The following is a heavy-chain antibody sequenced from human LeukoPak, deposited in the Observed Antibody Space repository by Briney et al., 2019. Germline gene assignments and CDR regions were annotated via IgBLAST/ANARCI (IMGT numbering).Heavy chain of an antibody. D-gene: IGHD6-13*01. V-gene: IGHV1-46*01. CDR3: ARAGEIAAAGTLYNWVDP. J-gene: IGHJ5*02. CDR1: GYTFTSYY. Sequence: ASVKVSCKASGYTFTSYYMHWVRQAPGQGLEWMGIINPSGGSTSYAQKFQGRVTMTRDTSISTAYMEPSRLRSDDTAVYYCARAGEIAAAGTLYNWVDPWGQGTLVTVSS. CDR2: INPSGGST.